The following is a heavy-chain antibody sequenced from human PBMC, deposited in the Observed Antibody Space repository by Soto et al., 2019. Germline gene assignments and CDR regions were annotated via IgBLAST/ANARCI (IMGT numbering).Heavy chain of an antibody. V-gene: IGHV4-61*01. CDR3: ARDINPLNWLDP. CDR1: GGSVSSGSYY. J-gene: IGHJ5*02. CDR2: IYYSGST. Sequence: SETLSLTCTVSGGSVSSGSYYWSWIRQPPGKGLEWIGYIYYSGSTNYNPSLKSRVTISVDTSKNQFSLKLSSVTAADTAVYYCARDINPLNWLDPWGQGTLVTVSS.